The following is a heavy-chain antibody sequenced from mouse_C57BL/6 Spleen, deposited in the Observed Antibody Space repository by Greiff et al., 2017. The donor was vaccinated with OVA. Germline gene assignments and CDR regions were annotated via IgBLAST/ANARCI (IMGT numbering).Heavy chain of an antibody. CDR2: IYPGSGNT. J-gene: IGHJ2*01. D-gene: IGHD2-4*01. Sequence: QVQLKQSGAELVRPGASVKLSCKASGYTFTDYYINWVKQRPGQGLEWIARIYPGSGNTYYNEKFKGKATLTAEKSSSTAYMQLSSLTSEDSAVYFCARGIYYDYDGYFDYWGQGTTLTVSS. CDR1: GYTFTDYY. CDR3: ARGIYYDYDGYFDY. V-gene: IGHV1-76*01.